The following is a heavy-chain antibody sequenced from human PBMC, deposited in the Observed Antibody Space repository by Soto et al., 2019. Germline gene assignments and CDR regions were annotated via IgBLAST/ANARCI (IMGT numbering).Heavy chain of an antibody. Sequence: QVQLVQSGAEVKKPGYSVKVSCKASGGTFSSYAISWVRQAPGQGLEWMGGIIPIFGTANYAQKLQGRVTITADESTSTAYKELGSLRSEDTAVSYCARDDVDTAMPYGMDVWGQGTTVTVS. CDR2: IIPIFGTA. CDR1: GGTFSSYA. J-gene: IGHJ6*02. CDR3: ARDDVDTAMPYGMDV. D-gene: IGHD5-18*01. V-gene: IGHV1-69*12.